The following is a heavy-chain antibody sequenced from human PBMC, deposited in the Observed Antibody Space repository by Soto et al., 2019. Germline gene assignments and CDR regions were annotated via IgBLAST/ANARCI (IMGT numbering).Heavy chain of an antibody. CDR1: GGSISSGSFY. CDR2: ISDSGSS. J-gene: IGHJ4*02. Sequence: QVQLQESGPGLVKPSQTLTLTCTVSGGSISSGSFYWSWIRQHPGKGLEWIGHISDSGSSYYNPSLESRVTISVDTSKNQFSLKLSAVTAADTAVYFCARTTFYDIFTAYYSLFDYWGQGTLVTVYS. D-gene: IGHD3-9*01. V-gene: IGHV4-31*03. CDR3: ARTTFYDIFTAYYSLFDY.